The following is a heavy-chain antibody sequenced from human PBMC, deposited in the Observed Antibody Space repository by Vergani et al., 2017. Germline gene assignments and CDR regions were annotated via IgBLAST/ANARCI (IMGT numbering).Heavy chain of an antibody. CDR2: INPNSGGT. J-gene: IGHJ5*02. CDR1: GYTFTGYY. V-gene: IGHV1-2*02. Sequence: QVQLVQSGAEVKKPGASVKVSCKASGYTFTGYYMHWVRQAPGQGLEWMGWINPNSGGTNYAQKLQGRVTMTTDTSTSTAYMELRSLRSDDTAVYYCARVYSSSGSWFDPWGQGTLVTVSS. D-gene: IGHD6-6*01. CDR3: ARVYSSSGSWFDP.